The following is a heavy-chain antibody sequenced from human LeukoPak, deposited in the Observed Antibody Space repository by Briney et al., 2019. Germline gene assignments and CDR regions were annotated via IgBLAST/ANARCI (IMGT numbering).Heavy chain of an antibody. CDR1: GASIRSSAGYR. Sequence: SEPLSLTCAVSGASIRSSAGYRWGWICQPPGKGLEWNGQVSYDGRREYNPSLRSRVTISLDTSKNQFSLKMTSVTAADAAVFYCARLHPNGPDEYWGRGTLVTVSS. CDR2: VSYDGRR. D-gene: IGHD2-8*01. V-gene: IGHV4-39*07. CDR3: ARLHPNGPDEY. J-gene: IGHJ4*02.